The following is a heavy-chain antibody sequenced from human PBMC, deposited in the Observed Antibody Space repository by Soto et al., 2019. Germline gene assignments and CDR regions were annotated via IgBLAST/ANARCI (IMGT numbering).Heavy chain of an antibody. Sequence: SGESLKISCKGSGYSFTSYWISWVRQMPGKGLEWMGRIDPSDSYTNYSPSFQGHVTISADKSISTAYLQWSSLKASDTAMYYCARLIGYCSSTSCYRGGGYYYYGMDVWGQGTTVTVSS. CDR2: IDPSDSYT. D-gene: IGHD2-2*02. CDR1: GYSFTSYW. CDR3: ARLIGYCSSTSCYRGGGYYYYGMDV. J-gene: IGHJ6*02. V-gene: IGHV5-10-1*01.